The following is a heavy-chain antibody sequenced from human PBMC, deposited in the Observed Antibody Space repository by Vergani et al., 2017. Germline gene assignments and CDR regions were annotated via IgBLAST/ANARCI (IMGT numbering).Heavy chain of an antibody. J-gene: IGHJ4*02. V-gene: IGHV4-59*01. CDR3: SRSIVSRNPPDGFDN. CDR1: GGSLSGYY. Sequence: QVQLQESGPGLVRPSETLSLTCTVSGGSLSGYYWNWIRQTPGEGLEWIGYVEDSGNFNYNPSLKTRVSMSSDTSNNQFSLMLSSVTVADTAVYYCSRSIVSRNPPDGFDNWGQGTLVTVSS. CDR2: VEDSGNF. D-gene: IGHD1-14*01.